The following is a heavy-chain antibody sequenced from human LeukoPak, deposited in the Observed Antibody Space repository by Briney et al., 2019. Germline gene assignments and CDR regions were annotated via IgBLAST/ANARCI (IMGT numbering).Heavy chain of an antibody. J-gene: IGHJ4*02. CDR2: IKQDESEK. D-gene: IGHD1-1*01. Sequence: GGSLRLSCAASGFTFSSYWMSWLRQAPGKGREWVANIKQDESEKYYVDSVKGRFTISRDNAKNSLYLQMNSLRAEDTAVYYCARDKIEGPTKLDYWGQGILVTVSS. V-gene: IGHV3-7*01. CDR1: GFTFSSYW. CDR3: ARDKIEGPTKLDY.